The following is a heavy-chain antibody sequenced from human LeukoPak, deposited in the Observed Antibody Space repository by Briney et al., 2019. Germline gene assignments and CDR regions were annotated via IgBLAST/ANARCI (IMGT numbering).Heavy chain of an antibody. J-gene: IGHJ4*02. D-gene: IGHD2-2*01. Sequence: GGSLRLSCATTGFTFSNYAMSWVRQAPGKGLEWVSSISNSGDSTNYADSVKGRFTISRDISKNTLYLQMNTLRAEDTALYYCAKAMPCTSTICYRSDYWGRGTLVTVSS. CDR3: AKAMPCTSTICYRSDY. CDR2: ISNSGDST. CDR1: GFTFSNYA. V-gene: IGHV3-23*01.